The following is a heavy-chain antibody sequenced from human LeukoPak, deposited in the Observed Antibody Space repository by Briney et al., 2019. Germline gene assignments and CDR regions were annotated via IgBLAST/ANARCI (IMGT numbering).Heavy chain of an antibody. Sequence: GGSLRLSCAASGFTFSSYWMAWVRQNPGKGLEWVANIKPDGSERNHVDSVKGRFTISGDNAKNSLYLQMNSLRAEDTAVYYCARDVLGGAFDIWGQGTMVTVSS. V-gene: IGHV3-7*01. CDR1: GFTFSSYW. CDR3: ARDVLGGAFDI. J-gene: IGHJ3*02. CDR2: IKPDGSER. D-gene: IGHD2-8*02.